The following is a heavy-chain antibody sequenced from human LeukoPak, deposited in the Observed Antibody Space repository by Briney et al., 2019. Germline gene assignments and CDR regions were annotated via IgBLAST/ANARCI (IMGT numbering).Heavy chain of an antibody. CDR2: IYHSGST. V-gene: IGHV4-38-2*02. D-gene: IGHD2-21*02. Sequence: SETLSLTCTVSGYSISSGYYWGWIRQPPGKGLEWIGSIYHSGSTYYNPSLKSRVTISVDTSKNQFSLKLSSVTAADTAVYYCAASVTAILADYWGQGTLVTVSS. J-gene: IGHJ4*02. CDR3: AASVTAILADY. CDR1: GYSISSGYY.